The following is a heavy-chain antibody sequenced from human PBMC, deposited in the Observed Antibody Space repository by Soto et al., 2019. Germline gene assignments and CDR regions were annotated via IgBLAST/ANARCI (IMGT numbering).Heavy chain of an antibody. CDR3: ARGGTYYDILTGYFFDY. CDR1: GYTFTSYY. D-gene: IGHD3-9*01. J-gene: IGHJ4*02. CDR2: INPSGGST. V-gene: IGHV1-46*01. Sequence: ASVKVSCKXSGYTFTSYYMHWVRQAPGQGLEWMGIINPSGGSTSYAQKFQGRVTMTRDTSTSTVYMELSSLRSEDTAVYYCARGGTYYDILTGYFFDYWGQGTLVTVSS.